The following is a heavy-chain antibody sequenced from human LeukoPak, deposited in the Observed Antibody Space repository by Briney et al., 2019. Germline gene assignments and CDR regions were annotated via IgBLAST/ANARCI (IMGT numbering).Heavy chain of an antibody. CDR3: ARERRPTPPYYYGMDV. V-gene: IGHV1-46*01. CDR1: GYTFTSYY. Sequence: ASVKVSCTASGYTFTSYYMHWVRQAPGQGLEWMGIINPSGGSTSYAQKFQGRVTMTRDTSTSTVYMELSSLRSEDTAVYYCARERRPTPPYYYGMDVWGQGTTVTVSS. J-gene: IGHJ6*02. CDR2: INPSGGST.